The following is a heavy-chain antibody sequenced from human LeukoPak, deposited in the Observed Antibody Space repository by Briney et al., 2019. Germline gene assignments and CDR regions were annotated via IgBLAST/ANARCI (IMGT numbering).Heavy chain of an antibody. D-gene: IGHD7-27*01. Sequence: SETLSLTCTVSGGSISSYYWSWIRQPPGKGLEWIGYIYYSGSTNYNPSLKSRVTISVDTSKNQFSLKLSSVTAADTAVYYCARTLITGDGDYWGQGTLVTVSS. CDR2: IYYSGST. V-gene: IGHV4-59*01. CDR1: GGSISSYY. CDR3: ARTLITGDGDY. J-gene: IGHJ4*02.